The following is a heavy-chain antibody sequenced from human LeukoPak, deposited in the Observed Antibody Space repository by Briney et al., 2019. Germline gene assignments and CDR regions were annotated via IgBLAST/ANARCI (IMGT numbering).Heavy chain of an antibody. J-gene: IGHJ5*02. D-gene: IGHD6-13*01. CDR3: ARGSSSSWYGGWFDP. V-gene: IGHV4-4*07. Sequence: SETLSLTCTVSGGSISSYYWSWIRQPAGKGLEWIGRIYTSGSTNYNPSLKSRVTMSVDTSKNQFSLKLSSVTAADTAVYYCARGSSSSWYGGWFDPWGQGTLVTVSS. CDR2: IYTSGST. CDR1: GGSISSYY.